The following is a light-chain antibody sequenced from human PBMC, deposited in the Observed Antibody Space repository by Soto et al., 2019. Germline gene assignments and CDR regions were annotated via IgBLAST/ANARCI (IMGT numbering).Light chain of an antibody. CDR1: QTVSSSF. Sequence: EIVLTQSPGTLSLSPGERATLSCSASQTVSSSFLAWYQQKPSQAPSLFIYGASSRATGIPDRFSGSGSGTDFTLTIGRLEPEDFAVYYCQQYGTLPITFGQGTRLEIK. J-gene: IGKJ5*01. V-gene: IGKV3-20*01. CDR2: GAS. CDR3: QQYGTLPIT.